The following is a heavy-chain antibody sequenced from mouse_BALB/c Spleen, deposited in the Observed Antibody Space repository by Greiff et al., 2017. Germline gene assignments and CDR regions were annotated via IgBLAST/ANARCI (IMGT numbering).Heavy chain of an antibody. CDR1: GYTFTSYW. D-gene: IGHD1-1*01. Sequence: VQLQQSGADLAKPGASVKMSCKASGYTFTSYWMHWVKQRPGQGLEWIGYINPSTGYTEYNQKFKDKATLTADKSSSTAYMQLSSLTSEDSAVYYCARWGYGSSYRYWYFDVWGAGTTVTVSS. CDR3: ARWGYGSSYRYWYFDV. V-gene: IGHV1-7*01. CDR2: INPSTGYT. J-gene: IGHJ1*01.